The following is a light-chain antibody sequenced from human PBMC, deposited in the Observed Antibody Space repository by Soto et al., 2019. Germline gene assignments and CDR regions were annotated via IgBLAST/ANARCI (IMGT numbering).Light chain of an antibody. CDR1: QSISSW. Sequence: DIQMTQSPSTLSASVGDRVTITCRASQSISSWLAWYQQKPGKAATLLLYKASSLESGGTSRFSGGGSGTVITLISSRLQHDYFATYYYQHDNIVWTFGQGTKVEIK. J-gene: IGKJ1*01. CDR3: QHDNIVWT. V-gene: IGKV1-5*03. CDR2: KAS.